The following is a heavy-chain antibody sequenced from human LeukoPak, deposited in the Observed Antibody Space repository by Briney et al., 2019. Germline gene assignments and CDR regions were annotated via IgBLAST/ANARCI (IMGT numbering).Heavy chain of an antibody. CDR1: GYTFTGYY. V-gene: IGHV1-2*02. D-gene: IGHD4-17*01. Sequence: ASVKVSCKASGYTFTGYYMHWVRQAPGQGLEWMGWINPNSGGTNYAQKFQGRVTMTRDTSISTAYMELSRLRSDDTAVYYCAREDYGDSSGWFDPWGQGTLVTASS. CDR2: INPNSGGT. CDR3: AREDYGDSSGWFDP. J-gene: IGHJ5*02.